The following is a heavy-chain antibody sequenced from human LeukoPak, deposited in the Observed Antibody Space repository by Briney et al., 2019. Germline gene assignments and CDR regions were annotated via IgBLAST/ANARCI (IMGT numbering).Heavy chain of an antibody. D-gene: IGHD2-15*01. CDR1: GGSISSGRNY. CDR3: ARVDGSRSAGSGPSGNWFAP. CDR2: IYIFSGST. V-gene: IGHV4-61*02. Sequence: SETLSLTCTVSGGSISSGRNYWTWIRQPAGKGLEWIGRIYIFSGSTNYNPSLKSRVTISVDTSKNQFSLKLTSVTAADTAVYYCARVDGSRSAGSGPSGNWFAPGLQGTLV. J-gene: IGHJ5*02.